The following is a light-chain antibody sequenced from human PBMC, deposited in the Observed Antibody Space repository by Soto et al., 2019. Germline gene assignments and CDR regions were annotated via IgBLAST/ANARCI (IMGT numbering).Light chain of an antibody. J-gene: IGKJ1*01. CDR1: QSVGSSK. CDR2: AAS. CDR3: QQHDDPKT. V-gene: IGKV3-20*01. Sequence: EIVLTQSPGTLSLSPGERATLSCRASQSVGSSKLAWYQQKPGQAPRLLIYAASYRATGFPDRFSGSGSGTSFTLTISRLEPEDFAVYYCQQHDDPKTFGQGTKVEIK.